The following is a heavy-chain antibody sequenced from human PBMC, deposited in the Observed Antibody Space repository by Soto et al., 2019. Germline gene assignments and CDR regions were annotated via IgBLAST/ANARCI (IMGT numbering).Heavy chain of an antibody. J-gene: IGHJ5*02. Sequence: QLQLLESGPGLVKPSETLSLTCTVSGGSISSSSYYWGWIRQPPGKGLEWIGSIYYSGSTYYNPSLKSRVTISVDTSKNQFSLKLSSVTAADTAVYSCARVYDSSGYYSLGPWGQGTLVTVSS. CDR2: IYYSGST. V-gene: IGHV4-39*01. D-gene: IGHD3-22*01. CDR3: ARVYDSSGYYSLGP. CDR1: GGSISSSSYY.